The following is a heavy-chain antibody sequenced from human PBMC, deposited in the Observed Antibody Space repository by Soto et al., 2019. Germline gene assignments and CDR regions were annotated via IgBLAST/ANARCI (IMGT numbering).Heavy chain of an antibody. D-gene: IGHD3-22*01. CDR3: ARATYYYDSSGYSDRVLDY. CDR1: GGSISSYY. CDR2: IYYSGST. J-gene: IGHJ4*02. Sequence: SETLSLTCTVSGGSISSYYWSWIRQPPGKGLEWIGYIYYSGSTYYTPSLKSRVTISVDTSKNQFSLKLSSVTAADTAVYYCARATYYYDSSGYSDRVLDYWGQGTLVTVSS. V-gene: IGHV4-59*12.